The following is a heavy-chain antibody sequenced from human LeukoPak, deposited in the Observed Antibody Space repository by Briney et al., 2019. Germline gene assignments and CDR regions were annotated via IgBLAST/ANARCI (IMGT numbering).Heavy chain of an antibody. D-gene: IGHD3-22*01. CDR3: ASSPLYYNPSAYYPFDY. CDR1: GYTFTTSD. J-gene: IGHJ4*02. CDR2: MNPNSGNT. V-gene: IGHV1-8*01. Sequence: ASVKVSCMASGYTFTTSDINWVRQATGQGLEWIGWMNPNSGNTGYAQKFQGRVTMTRDTSINTAYMELSSLRSEDTAVYYCASSPLYYNPSAYYPFDYWGQGTLVTVSS.